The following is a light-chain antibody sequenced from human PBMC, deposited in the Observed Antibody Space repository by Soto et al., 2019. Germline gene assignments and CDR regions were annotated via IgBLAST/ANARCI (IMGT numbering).Light chain of an antibody. J-gene: IGKJ1*01. CDR1: QSVSSSY. V-gene: IGKV3-20*01. CDR3: QQYGSPPWT. CDR2: DAS. Sequence: EIVLTQSPGTLSLSPGERATLSCRASQSVSSSYLAWYQQKPGQAPRLLIYDASTRATGIPDRISGSGSGTDFTLTISRLEPEDFAVYYCQQYGSPPWTFGQGTRVEIK.